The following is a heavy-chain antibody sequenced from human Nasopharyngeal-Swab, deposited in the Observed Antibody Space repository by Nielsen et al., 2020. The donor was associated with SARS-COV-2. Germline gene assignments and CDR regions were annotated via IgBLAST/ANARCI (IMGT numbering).Heavy chain of an antibody. J-gene: IGHJ4*02. Sequence: GGSLRLSCSASGFTFSSYAMHWVRQAPGKGLEYVSAISSNGGSTYYADSVKGRFTISRDNYKNTLYLQMSSLRAEDTAVYYCEADEDIVLMVLDYWGQGTLVTVSS. CDR3: EADEDIVLMVLDY. CDR1: GFTFSSYA. V-gene: IGHV3-64D*06. CDR2: ISSNGGST. D-gene: IGHD2-8*01.